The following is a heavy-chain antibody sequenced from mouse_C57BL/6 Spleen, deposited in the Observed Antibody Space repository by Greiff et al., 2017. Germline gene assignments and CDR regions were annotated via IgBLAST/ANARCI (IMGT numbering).Heavy chain of an antibody. CDR3: ARGDYYGSSYGYFDV. CDR1: GYSITSGYD. Sequence: VQLKESGPGMVKPSQSLSLTCTVTGYSITSGYDWHWIRHFPGNKLEWMGYISYSGSTNYNPSLKSRISITHDTSKNHFFLKLNSVTTEDTATYYCARGDYYGSSYGYFDVWGTGTTVTVSS. D-gene: IGHD1-1*01. CDR2: ISYSGST. J-gene: IGHJ1*03. V-gene: IGHV3-1*01.